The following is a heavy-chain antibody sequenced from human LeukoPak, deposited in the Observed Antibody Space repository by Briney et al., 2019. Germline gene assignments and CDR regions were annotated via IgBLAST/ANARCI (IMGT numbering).Heavy chain of an antibody. J-gene: IGHJ4*02. Sequence: NPGKSLRLSCAASGLTFTNYGMHWVRQAPGKELEWVAVIWYDGSKKYYADSVKGRFTISRDNSKNTVYMQMNSMRVEDTAVYYCVKDDGRVKGHIDYWGQGTPVTVS. CDR2: IWYDGSKK. D-gene: IGHD5-24*01. CDR1: GLTFTNYG. V-gene: IGHV3-33*06. CDR3: VKDDGRVKGHIDY.